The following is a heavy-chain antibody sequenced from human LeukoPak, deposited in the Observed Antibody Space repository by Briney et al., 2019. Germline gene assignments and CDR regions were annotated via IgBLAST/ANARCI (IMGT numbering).Heavy chain of an antibody. J-gene: IGHJ4*02. D-gene: IGHD4-17*01. V-gene: IGHV3-48*04. Sequence: GGSLTLSCAASGFTFSSYSMNWVRQAPGKGLEWVSYVSIVGSTIYYADPVKGRFTISRDNAKNSLYLQMNSLKAEGTAVYYCVRGRRPTVTTAVDNWGQGTLVTVSS. CDR2: VSIVGSTI. CDR3: VRGRRPTVTTAVDN. CDR1: GFTFSSYS.